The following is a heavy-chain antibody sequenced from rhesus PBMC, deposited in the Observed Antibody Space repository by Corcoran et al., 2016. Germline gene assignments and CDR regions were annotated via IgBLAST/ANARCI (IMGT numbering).Heavy chain of an antibody. J-gene: IGHJ4*01. CDR2: IYGSSGST. V-gene: IGHV4-76*01. D-gene: IGHD6-13*01. CDR1: GYSISSGYD. Sequence: QVQLQESGPGVVKPSETLSLTCAVSGYSISSGYDWSWLRQPPGKGLEGIGYIYGSSGSTNYNPSLKNRVTISKDTSKNQFSLKLSSVTAADTAVYYCARTAGYNFDYWGQGVLVTVSS. CDR3: ARTAGYNFDY.